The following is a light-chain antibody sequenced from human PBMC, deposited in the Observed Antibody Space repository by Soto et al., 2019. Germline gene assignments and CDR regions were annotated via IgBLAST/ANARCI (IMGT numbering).Light chain of an antibody. CDR3: AAWDDNLNGPL. V-gene: IGLV1-44*01. J-gene: IGLJ1*01. Sequence: QSVLTQPPSASGTPGQRVTISCSGDISNIGTNSVHWYQHLPGTAPELVIYADSQRPSGVPDRFSGSKSGTSASLAISGLQSEDGADYLCAAWDDNLNGPLFGTGTKVTVL. CDR2: ADS. CDR1: ISNIGTNS.